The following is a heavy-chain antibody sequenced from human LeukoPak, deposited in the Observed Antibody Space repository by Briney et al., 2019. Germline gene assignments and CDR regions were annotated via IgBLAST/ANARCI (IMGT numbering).Heavy chain of an antibody. D-gene: IGHD5-18*01. CDR3: ATGGYSYAVY. Sequence: GGSLRLSCVGSGFTFSTHGMNWVRQAPGKGLEWVSGISGSGANTYQAVSVKGRFTISRDNSENTLYLQMNSLRAEDTAVYYCATGGYSYAVYWGQGTLVTVSS. CDR2: ISGSGANT. CDR1: GFTFSTHG. V-gene: IGHV3-23*01. J-gene: IGHJ4*02.